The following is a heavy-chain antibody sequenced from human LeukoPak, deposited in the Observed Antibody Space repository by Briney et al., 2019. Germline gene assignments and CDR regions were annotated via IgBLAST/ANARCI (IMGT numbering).Heavy chain of an antibody. V-gene: IGHV4-59*01. CDR2: IYYSGST. J-gene: IGHJ2*01. CDR1: GASISSYY. Sequence: SETLSLTCAVSGASISSYYWSWIRRPPGKGLEWIAFIYYSGSTKYNPSLKSRVTISVDTSKNQFSLKLSSVTAADTAVYYCPRARYGGNSEGYFDLWGRGTLVTVSS. D-gene: IGHD4-23*01. CDR3: PRARYGGNSEGYFDL.